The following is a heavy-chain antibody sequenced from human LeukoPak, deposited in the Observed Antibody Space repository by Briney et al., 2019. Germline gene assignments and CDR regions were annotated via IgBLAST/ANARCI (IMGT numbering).Heavy chain of an antibody. J-gene: IGHJ3*02. V-gene: IGHV4-61*02. CDR3: ARDGYDYSAFDI. CDR2: IYTSGST. Sequence: SQTLSLTCTVSGGSISSGTYYWSWIRQPAGKGLEWIGRIYTSGSTNYNPSLKSRVTISVDTSKNQLSLKLSSVTAADTAMYYCARDGYDYSAFDIWGQGTMVTVSS. CDR1: GGSISSGTYY. D-gene: IGHD5-12*01.